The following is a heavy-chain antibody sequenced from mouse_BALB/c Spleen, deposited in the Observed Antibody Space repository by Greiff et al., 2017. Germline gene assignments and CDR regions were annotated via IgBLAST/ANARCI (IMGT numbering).Heavy chain of an antibody. CDR3: ARNYGTPFDY. CDR2: IDPENGDT. D-gene: IGHD1-1*01. J-gene: IGHJ2*01. V-gene: IGHV14-4*02. CDR1: GFNIKDYY. Sequence: EVQLQQSGAELVRSGASVKLSCTASGFNIKDYYMHWVKQRPEQGLEWIGWIDPENGDTEYAPKFQGKATMTADTSSNTAYLQLSSLTSEDTAVYYCARNYGTPFDYWGQGTTLTVSA.